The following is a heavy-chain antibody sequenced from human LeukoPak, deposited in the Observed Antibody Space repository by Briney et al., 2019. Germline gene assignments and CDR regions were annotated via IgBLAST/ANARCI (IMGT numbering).Heavy chain of an antibody. CDR2: IRYDGSNK. CDR1: GFTFSSYG. J-gene: IGHJ4*02. D-gene: IGHD3-3*01. V-gene: IGHV3-30*02. CDR3: AKDTEYDFWSGYYTPAFDY. Sequence: PGGSLRLSCAASGFTFSSYGMHWVRQAPGKGLEWVAFIRYDGSNKYYADSVKGRFTISRDNSKNTLYLQMNSLRAEDTAVYYCAKDTEYDFWSGYYTPAFDYWGQGTLATVSS.